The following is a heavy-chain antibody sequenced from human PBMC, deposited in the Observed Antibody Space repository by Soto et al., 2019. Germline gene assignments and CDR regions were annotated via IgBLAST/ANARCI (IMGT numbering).Heavy chain of an antibody. J-gene: IGHJ3*02. CDR3: ARNITIAVAGNDAFDI. CDR2: IDWDDDK. D-gene: IGHD6-19*01. Sequence: GAGPTLVNPTQTLTLTCTFSGFSLSTSGMCVSWIRQPPGKALEWLARIDWDDDKYYSTSLKTRLTISKDTSKNQVVLTMTNMDPVDTATYYCARNITIAVAGNDAFDIWGQGTMVTVSS. CDR1: GFSLSTSGMC. V-gene: IGHV2-70*11.